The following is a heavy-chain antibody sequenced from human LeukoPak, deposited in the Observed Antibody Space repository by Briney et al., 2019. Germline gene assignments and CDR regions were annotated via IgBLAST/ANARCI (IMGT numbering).Heavy chain of an antibody. J-gene: IGHJ6*03. V-gene: IGHV4-34*01. Sequence: PSETLSLTCAVYGGSFSGYYWSWIRQPPGKGLEWIGESNHSGSTSYNPSLKGRVTISVDTSKNQFSLKLSSVTAADTAVYFCASLAGYYYYYMDVWGKGTTVTVSS. CDR1: GGSFSGYY. CDR2: SNHSGST. CDR3: ASLAGYYYYYMDV.